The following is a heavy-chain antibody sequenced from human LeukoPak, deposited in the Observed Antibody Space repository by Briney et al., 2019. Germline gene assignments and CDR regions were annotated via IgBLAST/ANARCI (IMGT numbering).Heavy chain of an antibody. V-gene: IGHV3-20*04. D-gene: IGHD5-18*01. Sequence: GGSLRLSCAASGFTFNQYGMSWVRQAPGKGLEWVSSLSWNGGDTRYADSVKGRFTISRDNSKNSLYLQMNSLRTEDTALYYCANGASRSGYSYGPEAAYYYMDVWGKGTTVTVSS. CDR3: ANGASRSGYSYGPEAAYYYMDV. J-gene: IGHJ6*03. CDR2: LSWNGGDT. CDR1: GFTFNQYG.